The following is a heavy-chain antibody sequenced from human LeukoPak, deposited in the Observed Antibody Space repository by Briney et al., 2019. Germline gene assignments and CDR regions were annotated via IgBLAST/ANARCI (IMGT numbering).Heavy chain of an antibody. V-gene: IGHV1-69*01. CDR3: ARAGYSYGDAFDY. J-gene: IGHJ4*02. CDR1: GGTFSTYA. D-gene: IGHD5-18*01. CDR2: IIPTFGTA. Sequence: ASVKVSCKTSGGTFSTYAIDWVRQAPGQGLEWMGGIIPTFGTANYAQKFQGRVAITADESTSIAYMELSSLRSEDTAVYHCARAGYSYGDAFDYWGQGTLVTVSS.